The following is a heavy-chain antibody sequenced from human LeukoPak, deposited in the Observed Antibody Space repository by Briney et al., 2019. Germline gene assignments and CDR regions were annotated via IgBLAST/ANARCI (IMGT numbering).Heavy chain of an antibody. CDR2: IKQDGSEK. D-gene: IGHD4-17*01. Sequence: GGSLRLSCAASGFTFSSYWMSWVRQAPGQGLEWVANIKQDGSEKYYVDSVKGRFTISRDDAKNSLYLQMNSLRAEDTAVYYCARAHPDYGDSVWLDPWGQGTLVTVSS. CDR1: GFTFSSYW. J-gene: IGHJ5*02. CDR3: ARAHPDYGDSVWLDP. V-gene: IGHV3-7*01.